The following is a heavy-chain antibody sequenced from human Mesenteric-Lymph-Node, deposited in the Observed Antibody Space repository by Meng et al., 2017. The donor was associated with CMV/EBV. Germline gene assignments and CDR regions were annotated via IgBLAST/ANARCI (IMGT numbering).Heavy chain of an antibody. CDR3: ARGGVYFGDFLRYFDS. Sequence: ASVKVSCKTSGYNFSNFGVTWVRQAPGQGLEWMGWISSYNGNTNFAQRFQGRVTMTTDTASSTAYMELRSLRSDDTAVYYCARGGVYFGDFLRYFDSWGQGTLVTVSS. D-gene: IGHD3-10*01. CDR2: ISSYNGNT. J-gene: IGHJ4*02. V-gene: IGHV1-18*01. CDR1: GYNFSNFG.